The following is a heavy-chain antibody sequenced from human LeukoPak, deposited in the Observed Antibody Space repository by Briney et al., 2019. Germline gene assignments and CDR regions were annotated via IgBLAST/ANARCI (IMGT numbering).Heavy chain of an antibody. CDR1: GFTFTGYP. D-gene: IGHD1/OR15-1a*01. CDR2: ITPYNGGT. J-gene: IGHJ4*02. CDR3: ARATGTFFDF. Sequence: GASVKVSCKASGFTFTGYPIHWVRQAPGQGLEWMGWITPYNGGTNYAQKFQGRVTMTRDTSIRTAYMELSGLTSDDTAVYYCARATGTFFDFWGQGPLVTVSS. V-gene: IGHV1-2*02.